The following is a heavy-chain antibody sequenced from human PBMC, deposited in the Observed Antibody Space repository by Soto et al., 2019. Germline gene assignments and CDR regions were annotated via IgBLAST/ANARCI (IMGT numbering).Heavy chain of an antibody. V-gene: IGHV3-23*01. CDR3: ARDSGSYPYYYYGMDV. CDR1: GFTFSSYA. Sequence: GGSLRLSCAASGFTFSSYAMNWVRQAPGKGLEWVSAISGSVGSTNYADSVKGRFTISRDNSKYTLYLQMNSLRAEDTAVYYCARDSGSYPYYYYGMDVWGQGTTVTVS. CDR2: ISGSVGST. D-gene: IGHD1-26*01. J-gene: IGHJ6*02.